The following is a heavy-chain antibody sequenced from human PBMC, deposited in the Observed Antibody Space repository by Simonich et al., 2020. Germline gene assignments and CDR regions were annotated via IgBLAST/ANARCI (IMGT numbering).Heavy chain of an antibody. CDR2: MNHKSGNT. J-gene: IGHJ4*02. D-gene: IGHD2-15*01. CDR3: ARGRGGMSRGYVDY. CDR1: GYTFTSYD. Sequence: QVQLVQSRAEVKKPGASVKVSCRAFGYTFTSYDINWVRQATGQGLGWVGWMNHKSGNTGYAQKFQGRVTITRNTSISTAYMELSSLRSEDTAVYYCARGRGGMSRGYVDYWGQGTLVTVSS. V-gene: IGHV1-8*03.